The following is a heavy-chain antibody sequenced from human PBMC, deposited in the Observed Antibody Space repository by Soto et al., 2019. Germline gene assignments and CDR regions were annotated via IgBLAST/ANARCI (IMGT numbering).Heavy chain of an antibody. CDR3: ARGLHYYSDSSGSHDAFEI. D-gene: IGHD3-22*01. J-gene: IGHJ3*02. V-gene: IGHV1-69*01. CDR2: IIPIFGTA. CDR1: GGTFSNYA. Sequence: QVQLVQSGAEVKKPGSSVKVSCKASGGTFSNYAISWVRQAPGPGLEWMGGIIPIFGTANYAQKFQGRVTISADESTSTAYMELSILTSEDTAVDFWARGLHYYSDSSGSHDAFEIWGQGTLVTVSS.